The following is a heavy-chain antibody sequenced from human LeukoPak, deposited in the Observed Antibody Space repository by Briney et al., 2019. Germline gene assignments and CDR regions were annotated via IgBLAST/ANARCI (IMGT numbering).Heavy chain of an antibody. CDR2: IIPMLDRA. D-gene: IGHD3-22*01. CDR1: GGTFSSYG. Sequence: SVNVSCKASGGTFSSYGSNWVRLAPGQGLEWMGRIIPMLDRADYAQKFRGRVTLTEHKSTTTVYMELSSLRSDDTAVYLCASGEHHDSSGYSPGAFHMWGLETMVTVSS. J-gene: IGHJ3*02. CDR3: ASGEHHDSSGYSPGAFHM. V-gene: IGHV1-69*04.